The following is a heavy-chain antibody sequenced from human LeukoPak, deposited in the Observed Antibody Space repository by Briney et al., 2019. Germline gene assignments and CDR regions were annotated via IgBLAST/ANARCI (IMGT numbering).Heavy chain of an antibody. D-gene: IGHD5-12*01. CDR1: GFTFSHYT. CDR3: VRDFSGESGYGGY. V-gene: IGHV3-21*01. CDR2: INPAGTST. J-gene: IGHJ4*02. Sequence: GGSLRLSCAASGFTFSHYTMNWVRRTPGKGLEWISSINPAGTSTYYADSVKGRFTISRDAAKNSLYLQMNSLRVEDTALYYCVRDFSGESGYGGYWGPGTLVTVSS.